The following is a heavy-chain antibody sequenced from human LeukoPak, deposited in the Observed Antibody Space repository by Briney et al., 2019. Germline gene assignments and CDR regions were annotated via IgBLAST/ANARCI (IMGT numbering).Heavy chain of an antibody. CDR1: GFTFSTYS. V-gene: IGHV3-48*02. D-gene: IGHD5-24*01. J-gene: IGHJ4*02. CDR3: ARASFQRWLQLGGD. CDR2: ISSSSSTV. Sequence: GESLRLSCTASGFTFSTYSMNWVRQAPGKGLEWVSYISSSSSTVYYADSVKGRFTISRDNAKNSLYLQMNSLRDEDTAVYYCARASFQRWLQLGGDWGQGALVTVSS.